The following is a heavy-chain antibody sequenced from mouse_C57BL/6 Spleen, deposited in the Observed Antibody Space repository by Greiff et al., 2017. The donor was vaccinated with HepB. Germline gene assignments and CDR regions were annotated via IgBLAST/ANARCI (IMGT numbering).Heavy chain of an antibody. CDR2: IYPRDGST. D-gene: IGHD1-1*01. V-gene: IGHV1-78*01. J-gene: IGHJ4*01. CDR3: ARWGLLLPDYYAMDY. Sequence: VQGVESDAELVKPGASVKISCKVSGYTFTDHTIHWMKQRPEQGLEWIGYIYPRDGSTKYNEKFKGKATLTADKSSSTAYMQLNSLTSEDSAVYFCARWGLLLPDYYAMDYWGQGTSVTVSS. CDR1: GYTFTDHT.